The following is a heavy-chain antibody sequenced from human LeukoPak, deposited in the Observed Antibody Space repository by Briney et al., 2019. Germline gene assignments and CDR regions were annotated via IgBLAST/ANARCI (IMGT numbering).Heavy chain of an antibody. CDR1: GFTFSSYA. CDR3: AEYSGYENYYYMDV. J-gene: IGHJ6*03. V-gene: IGHV3-23*01. D-gene: IGHD5-12*01. CDR2: ISGSGGST. Sequence: PGGSLRLSCAASGFTFSSYAMSWVRQAPGKGLEWVSAISGSGGSTYYADSVKGRFTISRDNSKNTLYLQMNSLRAEDTAVYYCAEYSGYENYYYMDVWGKGTTVTVSS.